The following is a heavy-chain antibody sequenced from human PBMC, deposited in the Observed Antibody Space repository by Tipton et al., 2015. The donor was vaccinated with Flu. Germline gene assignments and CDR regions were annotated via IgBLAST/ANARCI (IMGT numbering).Heavy chain of an antibody. D-gene: IGHD6-19*01. CDR1: GFTFSSYG. CDR3: ARDNGYSSGWYGY. Sequence: QLVQSGGGVVQPGRSLRLSCAASGFTFSSYGMHWVRQAPGKGLEWVAVIWYDGSNKYYADSVKGRFTISRDNSKNTLYLQMNSLRAEDTAVYYCARDNGYSSGWYGYWGQGTLVTVSS. CDR2: IWYDGSNK. J-gene: IGHJ4*02. V-gene: IGHV3-33*01.